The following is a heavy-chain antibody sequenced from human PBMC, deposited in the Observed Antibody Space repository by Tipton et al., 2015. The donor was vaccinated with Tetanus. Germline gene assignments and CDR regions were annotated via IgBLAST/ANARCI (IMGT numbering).Heavy chain of an antibody. CDR1: GYIFNNYW. Sequence: QLVQSGGEVKKPGESLKISCKGSGYIFNNYWIGWVRQKPGKGLERLGIIYPGDSDTRYSPSFQGQFTISVDKSINTAYLQWSSLKASDTSMFYCARAHCSDGVCNFDFWGQGALVTVAS. CDR3: ARAHCSDGVCNFDF. J-gene: IGHJ4*02. D-gene: IGHD2-8*01. V-gene: IGHV5-51*01. CDR2: IYPGDSDT.